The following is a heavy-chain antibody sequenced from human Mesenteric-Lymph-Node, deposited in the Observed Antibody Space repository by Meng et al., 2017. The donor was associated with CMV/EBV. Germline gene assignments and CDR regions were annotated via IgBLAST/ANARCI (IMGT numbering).Heavy chain of an antibody. V-gene: IGHV3-23*01. CDR2: ISGSGGST. J-gene: IGHJ4*02. Sequence: FTFTSYAMRWVRQTPGKGLEWVSAISGSGGSTYYADSVKGRFTISRDNSKNTLYLQMNSLRAEDTAVYYCAKRRYYDILTGKGHFDYWGQGTLVTVSS. CDR1: FTFTSYA. D-gene: IGHD3-9*01. CDR3: AKRRYYDILTGKGHFDY.